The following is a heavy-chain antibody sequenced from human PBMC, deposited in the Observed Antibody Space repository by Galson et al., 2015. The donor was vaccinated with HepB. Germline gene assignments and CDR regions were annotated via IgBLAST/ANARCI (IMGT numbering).Heavy chain of an antibody. Sequence: SLRLSCAASGFIFSSYGMHWVRQAPGKGLEWVAFIRYDGSNKYYADSVKGRFTISRDNSKNTLYLQMNSLRAEDTAVYYCAKDYITMVQGGLFDYWGQGTLVTVSS. CDR2: IRYDGSNK. D-gene: IGHD3-10*01. J-gene: IGHJ4*02. CDR1: GFIFSSYG. V-gene: IGHV3-30*02. CDR3: AKDYITMVQGGLFDY.